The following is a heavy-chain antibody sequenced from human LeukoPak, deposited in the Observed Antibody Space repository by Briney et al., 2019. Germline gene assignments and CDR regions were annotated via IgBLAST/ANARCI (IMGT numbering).Heavy chain of an antibody. D-gene: IGHD3-10*01. J-gene: IGHJ6*03. Sequence: SETLSLTCAVYGGSFSGYYWNWIRQPPGKGLEWIGEINHSGSTNYNPSLKSRVTISVDTSKNQFSLKLSSVTAADTAVYYCARWGRYYYGSGSYYNYYYYYYMDVWGKGTTVTVSS. CDR1: GGSFSGYY. CDR2: INHSGST. CDR3: ARWGRYYYGSGSYYNYYYYYYMDV. V-gene: IGHV4-34*01.